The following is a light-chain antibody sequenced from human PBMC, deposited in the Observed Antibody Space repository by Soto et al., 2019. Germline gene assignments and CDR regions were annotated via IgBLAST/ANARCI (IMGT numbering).Light chain of an antibody. CDR1: ESVSTN. J-gene: IGKJ3*01. Sequence: EIVLTQSPATLSLSPGERATLSCGASESVSTNLAWYQQRPGQAPRLLVYGASTRATGIAERFSGSGSGTEFTLAISSLQSEDFAVYVCQQGNKWPATFGAGTRVDVK. CDR3: QQGNKWPAT. V-gene: IGKV3-15*01. CDR2: GAS.